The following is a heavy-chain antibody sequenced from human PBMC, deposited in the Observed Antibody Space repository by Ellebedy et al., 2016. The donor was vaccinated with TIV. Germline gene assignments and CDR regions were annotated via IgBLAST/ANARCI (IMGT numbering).Heavy chain of an antibody. Sequence: GESLKISXAGSGFPFSDYAMHWVRQAPGRGLEWVTFISHDGDAKSYADSVNGRFTISRDNSKNTLYLQMNSLRAEDTAVYYCADLPGPKNYYYYYGMDVWGQGTMVTVSS. V-gene: IGHV3-30*07. J-gene: IGHJ6*02. CDR1: GFPFSDYA. CDR2: ISHDGDAK. CDR3: ADLPGPKNYYYYYGMDV.